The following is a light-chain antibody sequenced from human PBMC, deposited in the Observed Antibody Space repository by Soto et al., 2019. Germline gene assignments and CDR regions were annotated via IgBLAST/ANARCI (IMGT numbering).Light chain of an antibody. CDR2: AAS. Sequence: DIQMTQSPSSLSASVGDRVTITCRSSQVVRSYLNWYQHRPGKAPKLLIYAASRVQSGVPSRFSGSGSGTDFTLTITSLHPEDFATYYCQQSDTSPWPFGQGTKVEIK. CDR1: QVVRSY. J-gene: IGKJ1*01. CDR3: QQSDTSPWP. V-gene: IGKV1-39*01.